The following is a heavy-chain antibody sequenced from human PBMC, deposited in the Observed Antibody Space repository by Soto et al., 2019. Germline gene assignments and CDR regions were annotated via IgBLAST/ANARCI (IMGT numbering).Heavy chain of an antibody. CDR2: VNPNTGVT. D-gene: IGHD3-9*01. Sequence: QVQLVQSVSEVKKPGASVKVSCQASGYTFTALYMNWVRQAPGQGLEWMGWVNPNTGVTKYAQKFQGRVTMTRDTSINTAYMELSGLTSDDTAVYYCTTLRLDPWGPGTLVTVFS. J-gene: IGHJ5*02. CDR1: GYTFTALY. V-gene: IGHV1-2*02. CDR3: TTLRLDP.